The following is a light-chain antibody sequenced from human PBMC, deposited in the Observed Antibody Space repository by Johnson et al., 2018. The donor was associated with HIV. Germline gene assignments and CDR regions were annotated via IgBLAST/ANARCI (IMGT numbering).Light chain of an antibody. Sequence: QSVLTQPPSVSAAPGQKVTISCSGSSSNIGNNYVSWYQQLPGTAPKLLIYEKNKRPSGIPDRFSASKSVLTQSPWASTVCVDSATLGITGLQTGDEADYYCGTWDSSLSAYVFGTGTKVTVL. CDR1: SSNIGNNY. V-gene: IGLV1-51*02. J-gene: IGLJ1*01. CDR3: GTWDSSLSAYV. CDR2: EKN.